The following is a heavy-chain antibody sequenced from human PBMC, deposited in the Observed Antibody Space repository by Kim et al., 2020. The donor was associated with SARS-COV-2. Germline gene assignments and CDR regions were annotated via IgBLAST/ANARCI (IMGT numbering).Heavy chain of an antibody. CDR3: AREGRGSSWSWYFDL. D-gene: IGHD6-13*01. J-gene: IGHJ2*01. V-gene: IGHV1-3*01. CDR2: INAGNGNT. CDR1: GYTFTSYA. Sequence: ASVKVSCKASGYTFTSYAMHWVRQAPGQRLEWMGWINAGNGNTKYSQKFQGRVTITRDTSASTAYMELSSLRSEDTAVYYCAREGRGSSWSWYFDLWGRGTLVTVSS.